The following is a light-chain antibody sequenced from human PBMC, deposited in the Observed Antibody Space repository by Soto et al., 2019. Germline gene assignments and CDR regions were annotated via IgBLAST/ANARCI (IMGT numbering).Light chain of an antibody. Sequence: EVVLTQSPATLSLSPGKRATLSCRASQSASSSLAWYQQKPGQAPRLLIFDASTRATGIPARFSGSGSETDFTLTISTLEPEDFAVYYCQQRSVWPPSITFGQGTRLEIK. CDR1: QSASSS. V-gene: IGKV3-11*01. CDR3: QQRSVWPPSIT. J-gene: IGKJ5*01. CDR2: DAS.